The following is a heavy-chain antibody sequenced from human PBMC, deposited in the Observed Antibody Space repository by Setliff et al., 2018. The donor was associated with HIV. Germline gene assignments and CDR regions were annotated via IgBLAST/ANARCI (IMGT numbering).Heavy chain of an antibody. J-gene: IGHJ4*02. V-gene: IGHV1-24*01. CDR2: FDPEDGET. D-gene: IGHD3-16*01. CDR3: SIDVFGGWLRPMPDY. CDR1: GYTLTGVS. Sequence: ASVKVSCKVSGYTLTGVSIHWVRQAPGKGLEWMGYFDPEDGETVHAQKFQGRVTMTEDTSTDTAYMELSGLRYEDTAVYYCSIDVFGGWLRPMPDYWGPGTLVTVSS.